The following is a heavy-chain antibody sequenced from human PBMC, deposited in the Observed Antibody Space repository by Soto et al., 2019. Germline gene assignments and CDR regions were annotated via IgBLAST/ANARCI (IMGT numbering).Heavy chain of an antibody. CDR1: GFTFSLYS. D-gene: IGHD3-10*01. V-gene: IGHV3-48*02. CDR3: ARAVTWGLDV. CDR2: ISRSSTGI. Sequence: EVQLVESGGGLVQPGGSLRLSCAASGFTFSLYSMSWVRKAPGKGLEWVSYISRSSTGIHYADSVKGRFTISRDDATNSMPLQMNSLRDGDTAVYYCARAVTWGLDVWGQGTTGSISS. J-gene: IGHJ6*02.